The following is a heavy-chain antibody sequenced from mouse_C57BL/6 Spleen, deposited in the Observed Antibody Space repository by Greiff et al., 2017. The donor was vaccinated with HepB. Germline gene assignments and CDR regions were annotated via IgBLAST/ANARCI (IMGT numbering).Heavy chain of an antibody. J-gene: IGHJ2*01. Sequence: VKLMESGAELVRPGASVKLSCKASGYTFTDYYINWVKQRPGQGLEWIARIYPGSGNTYYNEKFKGKATLTAEKSSSTAYMQLSSLTSEDSAVYFCARALLTTVVEPLDYWGQGTTLTVSS. CDR2: IYPGSGNT. V-gene: IGHV1-76*01. CDR1: GYTFTDYY. D-gene: IGHD1-1*01. CDR3: ARALLTTVVEPLDY.